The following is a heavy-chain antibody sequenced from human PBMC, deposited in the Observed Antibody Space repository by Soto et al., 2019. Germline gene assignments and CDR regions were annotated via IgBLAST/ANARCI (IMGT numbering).Heavy chain of an antibody. Sequence: EVQLLESGGGLVQPGGSLRLSCAASGFTFTNYAMSWVRQAPGTGLEWVSAISGGGGSTYYADSVKGRFTISRDNSKNTLCLQMHSLRAEDTAVYYCAKGPPWNDESWFDPWGQGTLVTVSS. V-gene: IGHV3-23*01. CDR1: GFTFTNYA. J-gene: IGHJ5*02. CDR3: AKGPPWNDESWFDP. CDR2: ISGGGGST. D-gene: IGHD1-1*01.